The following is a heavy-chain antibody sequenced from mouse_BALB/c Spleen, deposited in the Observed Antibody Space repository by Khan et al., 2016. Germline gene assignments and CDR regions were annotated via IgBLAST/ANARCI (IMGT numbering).Heavy chain of an antibody. CDR3: ARGENGSWAWFAY. CDR1: GYTFTSYW. J-gene: IGHJ3*01. D-gene: IGHD1-1*02. CDR2: IYPGDGDT. Sequence: QVQLQQSGAELARPGASVKLSCKASGYTFTSYWMQWVKQRPGQGLEWIGAIYPGDGDTRYTQKFKGKATLTADKSSSTAYMQLSSLASEDSAVYYCARGENGSWAWFAYWGQWTLVTVSS. V-gene: IGHV1-87*01.